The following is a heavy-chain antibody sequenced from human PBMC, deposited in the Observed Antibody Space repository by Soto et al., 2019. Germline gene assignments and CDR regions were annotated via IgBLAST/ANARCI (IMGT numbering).Heavy chain of an antibody. J-gene: IGHJ6*02. CDR1: GFTFSSYW. CDR3: ARDDCSSTSCYRRYYYYGMGV. D-gene: IGHD2-2*01. CDR2: IKQDGSEK. Sequence: GVLRLSCAASGFTFSSYWVSWVRQATGKGLEWVTNIKQDGSEKYYVDSVKGRFTISRDNAKNSLYLQMNSLRAEDTAVYYCARDDCSSTSCYRRYYYYGMGVWGQGTTVTVSS. V-gene: IGHV3-7*05.